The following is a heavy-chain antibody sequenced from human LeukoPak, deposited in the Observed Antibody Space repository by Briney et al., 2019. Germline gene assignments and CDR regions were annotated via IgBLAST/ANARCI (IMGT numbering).Heavy chain of an antibody. J-gene: IGHJ4*02. CDR1: GFTFGSYW. CDR2: INLDGKKT. V-gene: IGHV3-7*03. Sequence: GGSLRLSCAASGFTFGSYWMTWVRQSPGKGLESVAMINLDGKKTYYVDSVKGRFTISRDNAKNSLFLQMNGLRVDDTAIYYSTRDPGWGRLDYWGQGALVTVSS. CDR3: TRDPGWGRLDY. D-gene: IGHD7-27*01.